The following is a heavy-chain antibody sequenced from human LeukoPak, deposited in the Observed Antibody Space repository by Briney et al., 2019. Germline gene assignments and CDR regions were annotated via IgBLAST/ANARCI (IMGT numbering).Heavy chain of an antibody. CDR3: ARVSAVAGTAYPSMLEDYFDY. CDR2: IIPIFGTA. D-gene: IGHD6-13*01. CDR1: GYTFTSYA. J-gene: IGHJ4*02. V-gene: IGHV1-69*13. Sequence: SVKVSCKASGYTFTSYAISWVRQAPGQGLEWMGGIIPIFGTANYAQKFQGRVTITADESTSTAYMELSSLRSEDTAVYYCARVSAVAGTAYPSMLEDYFDYWGQGTLVTVSS.